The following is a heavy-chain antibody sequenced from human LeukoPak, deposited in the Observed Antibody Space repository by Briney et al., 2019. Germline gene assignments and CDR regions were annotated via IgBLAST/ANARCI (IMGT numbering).Heavy chain of an antibody. J-gene: IGHJ4*02. V-gene: IGHV1-69*13. CDR3: TIIPNVILFTHYFEY. CDR2: IIPFLGTT. D-gene: IGHD2-21*01. CDR1: GGVFTIYA. Sequence: GASVKVSCKASGGVFTIYAISWVRQAPGQGLEWMGGIIPFLGTTNYAQKFQGRVTITADEPTRTAYMELTYLRSDDTAVYYCTIIPNVILFTHYFEYWGQGTLVTVSS.